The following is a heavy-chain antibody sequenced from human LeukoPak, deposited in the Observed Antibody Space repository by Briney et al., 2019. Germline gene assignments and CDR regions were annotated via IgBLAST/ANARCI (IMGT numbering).Heavy chain of an antibody. D-gene: IGHD2-8*02. Sequence: GGSLRLSCAASGFTFSRYAIHWVRQGPGKGLEWVSYIAHHGSNKYYADSVKGRFTISRDNSKRTLYLQINSLRADDTAVYYCAKDGSWSCTDWGQGTLVTVSS. CDR1: GFTFSRYA. V-gene: IGHV3-30*02. CDR2: IAHHGSNK. J-gene: IGHJ4*02. CDR3: AKDGSWSCTD.